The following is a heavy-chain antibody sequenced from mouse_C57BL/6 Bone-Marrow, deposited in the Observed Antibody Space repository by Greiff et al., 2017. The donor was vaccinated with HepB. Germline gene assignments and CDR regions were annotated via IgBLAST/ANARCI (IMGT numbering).Heavy chain of an antibody. V-gene: IGHV5-12*01. D-gene: IGHD1-1*01. CDR1: GFTFSDYY. Sequence: EVKLVESGGGLVQPGGSLKLSCAASGFTFSDYYMYWVRQTPEKRLEWVAYISNGGGSTYYPDTVKGRFTISRDNAKNTLYLQMGCLKSEDTAMYYCARLLLPYWYFDVWGTGTTVTVSS. CDR2: ISNGGGST. CDR3: ARLLLPYWYFDV. J-gene: IGHJ1*03.